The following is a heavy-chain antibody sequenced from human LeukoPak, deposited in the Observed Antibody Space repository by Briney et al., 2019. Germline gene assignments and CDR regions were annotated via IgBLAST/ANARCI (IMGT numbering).Heavy chain of an antibody. CDR1: GFTFSSYG. V-gene: IGHV3-21*01. CDR3: ARGRRIAAAGLYYFDY. Sequence: GGSLRLSCAASGFTFSSYGMSWVRQAPGKGLEWVSSISSSSSYMYYADSVKGRFTISRDNAKNSLYLQINSLRAEDTAVYYCARGRRIAAAGLYYFDYWGQGTLVTVSS. D-gene: IGHD6-13*01. CDR2: ISSSSSYM. J-gene: IGHJ4*02.